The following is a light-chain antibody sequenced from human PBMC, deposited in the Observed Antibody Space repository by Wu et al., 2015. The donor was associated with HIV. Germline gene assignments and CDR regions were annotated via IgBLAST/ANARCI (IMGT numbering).Light chain of an antibody. CDR1: QGISSA. J-gene: IGKJ1*01. V-gene: IGKV1-13*02. CDR2: DAS. CDR3: QQSYSTLTRT. Sequence: AIQLTQSPSSLSASVGDRVTITCRASQGISSALAWYQQKPGKAPKLLIYDASSLQSGVPSRLSGSGSGTNFTLTISSLQPEDFATYYCQQSYSTLTRTFGQGTKVEIK.